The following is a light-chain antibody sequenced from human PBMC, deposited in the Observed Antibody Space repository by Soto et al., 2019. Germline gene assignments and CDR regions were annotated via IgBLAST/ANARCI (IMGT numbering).Light chain of an antibody. CDR1: QSVSSSY. Sequence: EIVLTQSPGTLSLSPGERATLSCRASQSVSSSYLAWYQQKPGQAPRLLIYSASSRATGIPDRFSGGGSGTDFTLTISRLEPEDFAVYYCQHYGSSLWTFGQGTKVDIK. CDR2: SAS. J-gene: IGKJ1*01. V-gene: IGKV3-20*01. CDR3: QHYGSSLWT.